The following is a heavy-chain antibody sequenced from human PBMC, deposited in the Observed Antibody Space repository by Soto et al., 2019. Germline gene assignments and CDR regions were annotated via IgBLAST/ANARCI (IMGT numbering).Heavy chain of an antibody. CDR1: GGSISSYY. V-gene: IGHV4-59*08. D-gene: IGHD6-13*01. CDR3: ERAGIAAAGTTP. J-gene: IGHJ5*02. Sequence: PSETLSLTCTVSGGSISSYYWSWIRQPPGKGLEWIGYIYYSGSTNYNPSLKSRVTISVDTSKNQFSLKLSSVTAADTAVYYCERAGIAAAGTTPWGQGTLVTVSS. CDR2: IYYSGST.